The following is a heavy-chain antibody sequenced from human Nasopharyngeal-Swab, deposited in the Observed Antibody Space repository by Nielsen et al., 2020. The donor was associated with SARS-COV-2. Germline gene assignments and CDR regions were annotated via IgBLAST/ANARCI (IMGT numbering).Heavy chain of an antibody. J-gene: IGHJ5*02. CDR2: IYYSGST. V-gene: IGHV4-39*01. Sequence: SETLPLTCTVSGGSISSSSYYWGWICQPPGKGLEWIGSIYYSGSTYYNPSLKSRVTISVDTSKNQFSLKLSSVTAADTAVYYCARTYYDILTGYLKFDPWGQGTLVTVSS. D-gene: IGHD3-9*01. CDR3: ARTYYDILTGYLKFDP. CDR1: GGSISSSSYY.